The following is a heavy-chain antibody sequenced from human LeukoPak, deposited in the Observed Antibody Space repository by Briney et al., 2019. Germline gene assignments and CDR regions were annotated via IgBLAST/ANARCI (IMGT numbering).Heavy chain of an antibody. V-gene: IGHV1-2*02. CDR2: INPNSGDT. D-gene: IGHD1-26*01. CDR1: GYTFTDYY. J-gene: IGHJ4*02. Sequence: ASVKVSCKASGYTFTDYYLHWVRQAPGQGLEWMGWINPNSGDTNYAQTFQGRVTMTRDTSISTAYMELSRLTSDDTAVYYCVRQGGSYPNAFDYWGQGTLVAVSS. CDR3: VRQGGSYPNAFDY.